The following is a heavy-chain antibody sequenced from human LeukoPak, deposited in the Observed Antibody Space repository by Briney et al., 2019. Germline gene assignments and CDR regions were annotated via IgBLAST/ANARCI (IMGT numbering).Heavy chain of an antibody. Sequence: GRSLRLSCAASGFTFSSYAMHWVRQAPGKGLEWVAVISYDGSNKYYADSVKGRFTISRDNSKNTLYLQMNSLRAEDTAVYYCARDVGGCSSSWYPPTGFDPWGQGTLVTVSS. CDR1: GFTFSSYA. CDR2: ISYDGSNK. V-gene: IGHV3-30-3*01. D-gene: IGHD6-13*01. CDR3: ARDVGGCSSSWYPPTGFDP. J-gene: IGHJ5*02.